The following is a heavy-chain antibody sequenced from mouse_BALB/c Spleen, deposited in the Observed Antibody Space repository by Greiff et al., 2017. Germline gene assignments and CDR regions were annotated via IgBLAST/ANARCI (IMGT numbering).Heavy chain of an antibody. J-gene: IGHJ4*01. V-gene: IGHV1S135*01. CDR1: GYSFTDYN. Sequence: EVKLVESGPELVKPGASVKVSCKASGYSFTDYNMSWVQQSHGKSLEWIGSIDPYDGGTSYNKKFKGQTTLTVDKSSSTAFMHLNSLTSEASAVYYCARRATRYRAMDYWGQGTSVTVSA. CDR2: IDPYDGGT. CDR3: ARRATRYRAMDY. D-gene: IGHD2-14*01.